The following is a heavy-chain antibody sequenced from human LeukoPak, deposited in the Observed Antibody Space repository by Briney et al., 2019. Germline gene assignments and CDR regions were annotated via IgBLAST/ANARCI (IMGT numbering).Heavy chain of an antibody. V-gene: IGHV3-48*03. Sequence: GGSLRLSCAASGFTFSSYEMNWVRQAPGKGLEWVSYISSSGCTIYYADSVKGRFTISRDNAKNSLYLQMNSLRAEDTAVYYCARGGTLEYFQHWGQGTLVTVSS. CDR1: GFTFSSYE. CDR2: ISSSGCTI. CDR3: ARGGTLEYFQH. J-gene: IGHJ1*01.